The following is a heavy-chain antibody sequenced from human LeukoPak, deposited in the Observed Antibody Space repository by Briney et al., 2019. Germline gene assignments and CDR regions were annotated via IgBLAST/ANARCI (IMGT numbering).Heavy chain of an antibody. D-gene: IGHD2-21*02. CDR3: ARVKTEVKGAFDI. CDR2: IYYSGST. Sequence: SETLSLTCTVSGGSISSSSYYWGWIRQPPGKGLEWIGSIYYSGSTYYNPSLKSRVTISVDTSKNQFSLKLSSATAADTAVYYCARVKTEVKGAFDIWGQGTMVTVSS. J-gene: IGHJ3*02. V-gene: IGHV4-39*07. CDR1: GGSISSSSYY.